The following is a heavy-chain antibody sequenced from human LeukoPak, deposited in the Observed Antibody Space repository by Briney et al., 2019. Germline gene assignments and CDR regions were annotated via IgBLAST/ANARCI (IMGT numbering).Heavy chain of an antibody. J-gene: IGHJ4*02. Sequence: GASVKVSCKVSGYTLTELSMHWVRQAPGKGLEWMGGFDPEDGETIYAQKFQGRVTITADKSTSTAYMELSSLRSEDTAVYYCARVRSTYYYGSGSSSFDYWGQGTLVTVSS. D-gene: IGHD3-10*01. CDR2: FDPEDGET. CDR1: GYTLTELS. V-gene: IGHV1-24*01. CDR3: ARVRSTYYYGSGSSSFDY.